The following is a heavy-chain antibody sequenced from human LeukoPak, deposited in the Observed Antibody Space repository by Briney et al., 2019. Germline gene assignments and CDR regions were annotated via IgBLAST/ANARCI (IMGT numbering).Heavy chain of an antibody. J-gene: IGHJ4*02. CDR2: ISGTGDRT. D-gene: IGHD3-9*01. CDR1: GFTFDTTD. V-gene: IGHV3-23*01. Sequence: GGSLRLSCAASGFTFDTTDMTWVRQAPGKGPEWLSCISGTGDRTYYADSVRGRFTISRDNSKNMLYLQMTSLRVEDTATYYCVKNRGIWSFWGRGTLAAVSS. CDR3: VKNRGIWSF.